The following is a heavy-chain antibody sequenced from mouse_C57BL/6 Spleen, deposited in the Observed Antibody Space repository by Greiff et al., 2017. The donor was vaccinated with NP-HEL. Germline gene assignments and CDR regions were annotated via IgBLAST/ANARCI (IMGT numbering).Heavy chain of an antibody. CDR1: GFNIKDYY. CDR2: IDPEDGET. V-gene: IGHV14-2*01. J-gene: IGHJ2*01. CDR3: ASTTVVPGVGD. Sequence: VQLKESGAELVQPGASVKLSCTASGFNIKDYYMHWVKQRTEQGLEWIGRIDPEDGETKYSPKFQGKATITADTSSNTAYLQLSSLTSEDTAVYYWASTTVVPGVGDWGQGTTLTVSS. D-gene: IGHD1-1*01.